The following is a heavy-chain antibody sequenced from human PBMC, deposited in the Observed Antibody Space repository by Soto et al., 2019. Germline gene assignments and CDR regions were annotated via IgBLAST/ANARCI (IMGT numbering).Heavy chain of an antibody. J-gene: IGHJ4*02. Sequence: PGGSLRLSCTASGFTFSRHAMTWVRQAPGKGLEWVSGLSDSGGSIYYADSVKGRSTISRDNSMNTLYLQMNTLRAEDTAIYYCAKVSSSWYAGFFDLWGQGTLVTVSS. CDR2: LSDSGGSI. D-gene: IGHD6-13*01. CDR1: GFTFSRHA. V-gene: IGHV3-23*01. CDR3: AKVSSSWYAGFFDL.